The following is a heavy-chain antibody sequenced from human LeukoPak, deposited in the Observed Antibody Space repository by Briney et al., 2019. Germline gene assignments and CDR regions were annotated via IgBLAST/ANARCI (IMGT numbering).Heavy chain of an antibody. CDR3: ATEWVGITQFDY. J-gene: IGHJ4*02. Sequence: GGSLRLSCAASGFTVSSNYMSWVRQAPGKGLEWVSVIYSGGSTYYADSVKGRFTISRHNSKNTLYLQMNSLRVEDTAIYYCATEWVGITQFDYWGQGTLVTVAS. CDR2: IYSGGST. V-gene: IGHV3-53*04. D-gene: IGHD1-26*01. CDR1: GFTVSSNY.